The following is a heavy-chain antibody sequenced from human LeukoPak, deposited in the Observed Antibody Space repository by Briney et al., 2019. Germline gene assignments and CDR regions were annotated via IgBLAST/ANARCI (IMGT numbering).Heavy chain of an antibody. D-gene: IGHD1-7*01. V-gene: IGHV4-39*01. J-gene: IGHJ4*02. CDR2: IYYSGST. CDR3: ARGLTVWNYFMIHYYFGY. CDR1: GGSISSSSYY. Sequence: SETLSLTCTVSGGSISSSSYYWGWIRQPPGKGLEWIGSIYYSGSTYYNPSLKSRVTISVDTSKNQFSLKLSSVTAADTAVYYCARGLTVWNYFMIHYYFGYWGQGTLVTVSS.